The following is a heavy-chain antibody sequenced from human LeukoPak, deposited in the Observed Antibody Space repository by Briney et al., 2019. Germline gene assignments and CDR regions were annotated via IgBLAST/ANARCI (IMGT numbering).Heavy chain of an antibody. J-gene: IGHJ5*02. V-gene: IGHV4-4*07. CDR1: GGSISSYY. CDR3: ARENPVNWNGGDWFDP. CDR2: IYTSGST. D-gene: IGHD1-1*01. Sequence: SETLSLTCTVSGGSISSYYWSWIRQPAAKGLEWIGRIYTSGSTNYNPSLKSRVTMSVDTSKNQFSLKLSSVTAADTAVYYCARENPVNWNGGDWFDPWGQGNLVTVSS.